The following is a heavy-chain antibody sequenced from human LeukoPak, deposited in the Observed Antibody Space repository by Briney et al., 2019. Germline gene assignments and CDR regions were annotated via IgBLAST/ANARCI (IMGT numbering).Heavy chain of an antibody. D-gene: IGHD5-12*01. V-gene: IGHV1-8*01. J-gene: IGHJ4*02. CDR1: GYTFISYD. CDR3: ARNLARTGDFDY. CDR2: MNPNSGGA. Sequence: ASVKDSCKASGYTFISYDINWVRQATGQGLEWLGWMNPNSGGAGYAQNFQGRVSLTRDTSISTAYMELTNLGSEDTAVYYCARNLARTGDFDYWGQGTLVTVSS.